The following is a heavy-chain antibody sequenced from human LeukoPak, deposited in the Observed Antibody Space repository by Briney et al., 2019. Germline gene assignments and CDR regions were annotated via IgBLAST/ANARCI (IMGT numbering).Heavy chain of an antibody. Sequence: ASVKVSCKASGYTFTSYYMHWVRQAPGQGLKWMGIINPSGGSTSYAQKFQGRVTMTRDTSTSTVYMELSSLRSEDTAVYYCARDSQNSGSYINAFDIWGQGTMVTVSS. CDR2: INPSGGST. D-gene: IGHD1-26*01. J-gene: IGHJ3*02. CDR1: GYTFTSYY. V-gene: IGHV1-46*01. CDR3: ARDSQNSGSYINAFDI.